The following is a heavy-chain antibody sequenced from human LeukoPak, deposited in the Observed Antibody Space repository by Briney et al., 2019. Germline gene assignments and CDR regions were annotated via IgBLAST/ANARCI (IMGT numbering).Heavy chain of an antibody. D-gene: IGHD3-3*01. J-gene: IGHJ6*03. CDR2: ISGSGDRI. V-gene: IGHV3-23*01. CDR3: AKMDYDFWSGSRRYMDV. CDR1: GFTFSSYA. Sequence: GGSLRLSCVASGFTFSSYAMSWVRQAPGKGLEWASSISGSGDRIYYADSVKGRFTISRDNSKNTLYLRMNSLRAEDTAVYYCAKMDYDFWSGSRRYMDVWGKGTTVTVSS.